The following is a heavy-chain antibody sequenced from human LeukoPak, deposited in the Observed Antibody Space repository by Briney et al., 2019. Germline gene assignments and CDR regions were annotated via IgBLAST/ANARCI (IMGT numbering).Heavy chain of an antibody. V-gene: IGHV3-21*01. CDR3: AGNSGSSPAYDY. Sequence: GGSLRLSCAASGFTFSSYAMHWVRQAPGKGLEWVSSISSSSSYIYYADSVKGRFTISRDNAKNSLYLQMNSLRAEDTAVYYCAGNSGSSPAYDYWGQGTLVTVSS. D-gene: IGHD1-26*01. CDR2: ISSSSSYI. CDR1: GFTFSSYA. J-gene: IGHJ4*02.